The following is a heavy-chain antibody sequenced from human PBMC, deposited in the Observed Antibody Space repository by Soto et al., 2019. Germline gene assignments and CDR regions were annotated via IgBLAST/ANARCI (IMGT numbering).Heavy chain of an antibody. J-gene: IGHJ5*02. CDR2: INAGNGNT. CDR1: GYTFTSYA. D-gene: IGHD2-2*01. CDR3: AKVGTGYCSSTSCYAGSWFDP. Sequence: ASVKVSCKASGYTFTSYAMHWVRQAPGQRLEWIGWINAGNGNTKYSQKFQGRVTITRDTSASTAYMELSSLRSEDTAVYYCAKVGTGYCSSTSCYAGSWFDPWGQGTLVTVSS. V-gene: IGHV1-3*01.